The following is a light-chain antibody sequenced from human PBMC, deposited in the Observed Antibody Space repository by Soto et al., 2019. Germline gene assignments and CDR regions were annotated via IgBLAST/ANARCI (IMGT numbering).Light chain of an antibody. CDR2: GAS. Sequence: MTQSPATLSMSPGESATLSCRASQSVDTNLAWYQQKPGQAPRLLLYGASARATGIPARFSGSGSGTEFALTISSLQSEDFAVYYCQQYNNWPSCTFGQGTKVEIK. V-gene: IGKV3-15*01. CDR3: QQYNNWPSCT. J-gene: IGKJ2*02. CDR1: QSVDTN.